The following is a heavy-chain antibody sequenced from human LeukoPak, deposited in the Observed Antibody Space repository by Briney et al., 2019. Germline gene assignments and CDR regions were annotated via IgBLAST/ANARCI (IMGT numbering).Heavy chain of an antibody. D-gene: IGHD3-10*01. CDR2: INWNGGST. J-gene: IGHJ6*03. CDR3: ARVGYYYGSYYYYYYMDV. V-gene: IGHV3-20*04. CDR1: GFTFDDYG. Sequence: GGSLRLSCAASGFTFDDYGMSWVRQAPGKGLEWVSGINWNGGSTGYADSVKGRFTISRDNAKNSLYLQMNSLRAEDTALYYCARVGYYYGSYYYYYYMDVWGQGTLVTVSS.